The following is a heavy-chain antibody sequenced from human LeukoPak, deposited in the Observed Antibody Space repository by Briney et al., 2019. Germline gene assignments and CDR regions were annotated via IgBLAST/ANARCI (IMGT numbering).Heavy chain of an antibody. CDR3: AKAQNVDTDAFDI. V-gene: IGHV3-23*01. Sequence: PGGSLRLSCAASGVTFSSYAMSWVRQAPGKGLEWVSAISGSGGSTYYADSVKGRFTISRDNSKNTLYLQMNSLRAEDTAVYYCAKAQNVDTDAFDIWGQGTMVTVSS. CDR2: ISGSGGST. J-gene: IGHJ3*02. D-gene: IGHD5-18*01. CDR1: GVTFSSYA.